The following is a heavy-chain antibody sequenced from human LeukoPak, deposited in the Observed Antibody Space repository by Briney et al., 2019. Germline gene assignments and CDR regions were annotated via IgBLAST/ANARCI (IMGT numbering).Heavy chain of an antibody. CDR2: INHSGST. J-gene: IGHJ4*02. D-gene: IGHD1-26*01. CDR1: GGSFSGYY. V-gene: IGHV4-34*01. Sequence: SETLSLTCAVYGGSFSGYYWSWIRQPPGKGLEWIGEINHSGSTNYNPSLKSRVTISVDTSKNQFSLKLSSVTAADTAVYYCARGKWDGSDNSLDYWGQGTLVTVFS. CDR3: ARGKWDGSDNSLDY.